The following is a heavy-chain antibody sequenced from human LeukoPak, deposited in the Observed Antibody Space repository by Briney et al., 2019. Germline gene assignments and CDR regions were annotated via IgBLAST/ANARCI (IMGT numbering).Heavy chain of an antibody. D-gene: IGHD3-9*01. CDR2: IIGSGGST. J-gene: IGHJ4*02. CDR3: AKGPADYDILTGYWVDY. CDR1: GFTFSSYA. Sequence: GGSLRLSCAASGFTFSSYAMSWVRQAPGKGLEWVSAIIGSGGSTYYADSVKGRFTISRDNSKNTLYLQMNSLRAEDTAVYYCAKGPADYDILTGYWVDYWGQGTLVTVSS. V-gene: IGHV3-23*01.